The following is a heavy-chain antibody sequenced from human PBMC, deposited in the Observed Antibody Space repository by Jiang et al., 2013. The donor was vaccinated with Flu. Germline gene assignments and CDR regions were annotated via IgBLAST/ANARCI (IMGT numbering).Heavy chain of an antibody. CDR3: ALGNSVGWGIFLFDY. Sequence: GAEVKKPGASVKVSCKASGYTFTSYGISWVRQAPGQGLERMGWISAYNGNTNYAQKLQGRVAMTTDTSTSTAYMELRSLRSDDTAVYYCALGNSVGWGIFLFDYWGQGTLVTVSS. CDR1: GYTFTSYG. CDR2: ISAYNGNT. V-gene: IGHV1-18*01. D-gene: IGHD4-23*01. J-gene: IGHJ4*02.